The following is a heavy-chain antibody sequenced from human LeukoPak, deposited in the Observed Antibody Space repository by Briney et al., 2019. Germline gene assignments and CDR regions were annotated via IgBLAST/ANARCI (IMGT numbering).Heavy chain of an antibody. D-gene: IGHD5-24*01. V-gene: IGHV2-70*12. CDR1: GFSLSTSGMR. J-gene: IGHJ4*02. CDR2: IDWDDDK. CDR3: AHSAERWLQSLWVYFDY. Sequence: SGPTLVNPTQTLTLTCTFSGFSLSTSGMRVSWIRQPPGKALEWLARIDWDDDKFYSTSLKTRLTISKDTSKNQVVLTMTNMDPVDTATYYCAHSAERWLQSLWVYFDYWGQGTLVTVSS.